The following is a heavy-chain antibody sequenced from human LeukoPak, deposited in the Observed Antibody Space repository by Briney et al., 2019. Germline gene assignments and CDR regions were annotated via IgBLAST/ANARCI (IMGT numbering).Heavy chain of an antibody. CDR1: GFTFNSYW. J-gene: IGHJ3*02. CDR3: VRDQGAFDI. Sequence: GGSLRLSCAASGFTFNSYWIHWVRQAPGKGLVWVSRINSDGSGTSYADSVKGRFTISRDNAKNTLYLQMNSLRAEDTAVYYCVRDQGAFDIWGQGTMVTVSS. CDR2: INSDGSGT. V-gene: IGHV3-74*01.